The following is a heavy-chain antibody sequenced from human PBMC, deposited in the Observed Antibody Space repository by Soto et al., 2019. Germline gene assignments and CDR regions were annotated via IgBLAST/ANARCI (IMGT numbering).Heavy chain of an antibody. CDR2: IYYSGST. CDR1: GGSISSGGYY. V-gene: IGHV4-31*03. D-gene: IGHD6-13*01. CDR3: ARVFSDSSSFFDP. J-gene: IGHJ5*02. Sequence: SETLSLTCTVSGGSISSGGYYWTWIRQHPGKGLEWIGYIYYSGSTYYNPSLKSRVTISVDTSKNQFSLKLSSVTAADTAVYYCARVFSDSSSFFDPWGQGTLVTVSS.